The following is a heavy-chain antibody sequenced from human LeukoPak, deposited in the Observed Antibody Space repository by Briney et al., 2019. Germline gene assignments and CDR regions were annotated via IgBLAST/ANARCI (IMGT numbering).Heavy chain of an antibody. D-gene: IGHD2-2*01. Sequence: GASVKVSYKASGYTFTSYGISWVRQAPGQGLERMGWISAYNGNTNYAQKLQGRVTMTTDTSTSTAYMELRSLRSDDTAVYYCARDFYCSSTSCPGDYWGQGTLVTVSS. V-gene: IGHV1-18*01. CDR2: ISAYNGNT. CDR3: ARDFYCSSTSCPGDY. CDR1: GYTFTSYG. J-gene: IGHJ4*02.